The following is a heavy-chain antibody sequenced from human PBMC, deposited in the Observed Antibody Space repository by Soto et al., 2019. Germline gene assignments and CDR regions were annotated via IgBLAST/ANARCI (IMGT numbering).Heavy chain of an antibody. V-gene: IGHV3-23*01. CDR3: ARSGYSYGPFDY. CDR2: ITTNGGST. J-gene: IGHJ4*02. CDR1: GFGFSNYA. D-gene: IGHD5-18*01. Sequence: HPGGSLRLSCAASGFGFSNYAMTWVRQAPGKGLEWVSSITTNGGSTYYADSVKGRFTISRDNSKNTLYLQMNSLRAEDTAVYYCARSGYSYGPFDYWGQGTLVTVSS.